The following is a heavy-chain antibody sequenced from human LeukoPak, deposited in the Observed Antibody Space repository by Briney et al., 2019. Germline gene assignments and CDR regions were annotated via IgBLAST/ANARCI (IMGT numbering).Heavy chain of an antibody. CDR2: INHSGST. D-gene: IGHD3-16*02. V-gene: IGHV4-34*01. J-gene: IGHJ4*02. CDR1: GGSFSGYY. Sequence: PSETLSLTCAVYGGSFSGYYWSWIRQPPGKGLEWIGEINHSGSTNYNPSLKSRVTISVDTSKNQFSLKLSSVTAADTAVYYCARGVGLRLGELSFYYFDYWGQGTLVTVSS. CDR3: ARGVGLRLGELSFYYFDY.